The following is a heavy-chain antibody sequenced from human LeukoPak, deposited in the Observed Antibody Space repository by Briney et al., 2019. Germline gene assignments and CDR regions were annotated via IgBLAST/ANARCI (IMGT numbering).Heavy chain of an antibody. CDR2: IKQDGGEK. V-gene: IGHV3-7*01. CDR3: ARGGSTIPPGPIPYYYYYYMDV. CDR1: GFIFSNYW. D-gene: IGHD5/OR15-5a*01. Sequence: GGSLRLSCAASGFIFSNYWMSWVRQAPGRGLEWVANIKQDGGEKYYVDSVRGRFTISRDNAKSSLYLQMNSLRAEDTALYYCARGGSTIPPGPIPYYYYYYMDVWGKGTTVTVSS. J-gene: IGHJ6*03.